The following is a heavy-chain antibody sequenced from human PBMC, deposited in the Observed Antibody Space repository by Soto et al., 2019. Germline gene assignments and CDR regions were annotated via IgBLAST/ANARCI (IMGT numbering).Heavy chain of an antibody. V-gene: IGHV1-18*01. CDR1: GYTFTSDG. CDR2: ISAYNGNT. J-gene: IGHJ4*02. Sequence: ASVKVSCKASGYTFTSDGISWVRQAPGQGLEWMGWISAYNGNTNYAQKLQGRVTMTTDTSTSTAYMELRSLRSDDTAVYYCASSWIAAAPFDYWGQGTLVTVSS. D-gene: IGHD6-13*01. CDR3: ASSWIAAAPFDY.